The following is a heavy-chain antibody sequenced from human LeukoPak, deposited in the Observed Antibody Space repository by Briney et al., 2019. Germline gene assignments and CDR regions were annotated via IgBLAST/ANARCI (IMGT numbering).Heavy chain of an antibody. D-gene: IGHD3-10*01. CDR3: AKGPQTGWFDT. CDR1: GGSLSGHF. J-gene: IGHJ5*02. CDR2: INHSGTT. V-gene: IGHV4-34*01. Sequence: LETLSLTCAVYGGSLSGHFCSWIRQSPGKGLEWIGEINHSGTTNYNPFLKSRVTLSVDTSKNQFSLRLNSVTAADTAVYYCAKGPQTGWFDTWGQGALVTVSS.